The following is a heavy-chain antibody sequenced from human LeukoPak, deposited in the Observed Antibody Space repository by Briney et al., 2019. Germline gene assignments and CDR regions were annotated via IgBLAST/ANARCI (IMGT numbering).Heavy chain of an antibody. Sequence: GGSLRLSCTASGFTFGDYAMSWFRQAPGKGLEWVGFIRSKAYGGTTEYAASVKGRFTISRDGSKSIAYLQMNSLKTEDTAVYYCTRERRGYSSGWSPRFFDYWGQGTLVTVSS. CDR1: GFTFGDYA. V-gene: IGHV3-49*01. D-gene: IGHD6-19*01. CDR2: IRSKAYGGTT. J-gene: IGHJ4*02. CDR3: TRERRGYSSGWSPRFFDY.